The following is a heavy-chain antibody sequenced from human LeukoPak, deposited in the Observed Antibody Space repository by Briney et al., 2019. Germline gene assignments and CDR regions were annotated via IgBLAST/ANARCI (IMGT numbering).Heavy chain of an antibody. D-gene: IGHD6-19*01. CDR1: GGSISNYY. CDR3: ARHSSVWYYFDY. V-gene: IGHV4-59*01. J-gene: IGHJ4*02. CDR2: IYYSRST. Sequence: SETLSLTCTVSGGSISNYYWSWIRQPPGKGLEWIGYIYYSRSTNYNPSLKSRVTISVDTSKNQFSLKLSPVTAADTAVYYCARHSSVWYYFDYWGQGTLVTVSS.